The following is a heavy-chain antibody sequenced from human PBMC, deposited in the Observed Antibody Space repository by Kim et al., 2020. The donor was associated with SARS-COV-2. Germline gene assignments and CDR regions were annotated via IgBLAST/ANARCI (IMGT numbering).Heavy chain of an antibody. CDR2: IYSGGST. V-gene: IGHV3-53*01. CDR3: ARDLYYGSGSYSH. J-gene: IGHJ4*02. D-gene: IGHD3-10*01. Sequence: GGSLRLSCAASGFTVSSNYMSWVRQAPGKGLEWVSVIYSGGSTYYADSVKGRFTISRDNSKNTLYLQMNSLRAEDTAVYYCARDLYYGSGSYSHWGQGTLVSVSS. CDR1: GFTVSSNY.